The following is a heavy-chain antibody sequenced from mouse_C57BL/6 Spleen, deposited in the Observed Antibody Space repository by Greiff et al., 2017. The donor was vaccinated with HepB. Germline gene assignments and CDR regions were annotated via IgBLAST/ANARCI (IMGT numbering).Heavy chain of an antibody. J-gene: IGHJ2*01. CDR3: ARYSNYENFDY. V-gene: IGHV1-19*01. CDR2: INPYNGGT. Sequence: VQLQQSGPVLVKPGASVKMSCKASGYTFTDYYMNWVKQSHGKSLEWIGVINPYNGGTSYNQKFKGKATLTVDKSSSTAYMELNSLTSEDSAVYYCARYSNYENFDYWGQGTTLTVSS. CDR1: GYTFTDYY. D-gene: IGHD2-5*01.